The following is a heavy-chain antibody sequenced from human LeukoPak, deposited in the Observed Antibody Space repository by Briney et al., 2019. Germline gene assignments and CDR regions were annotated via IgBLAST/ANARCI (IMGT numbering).Heavy chain of an antibody. V-gene: IGHV4-39*07. CDR2: IYYSGST. Sequence: SQTLSLTCTVSGGSISSGSCYWSWIRQPPGKGLEWIGSIYYSGSTWSSLKSRVTISIDTSKNKFSLKLSSVTAADTAVYYCARAGYSYGYVDYWGQGTLVTVSS. CDR1: GGSISSGSCY. D-gene: IGHD5-18*01. CDR3: ARAGYSYGYVDY. J-gene: IGHJ4*02.